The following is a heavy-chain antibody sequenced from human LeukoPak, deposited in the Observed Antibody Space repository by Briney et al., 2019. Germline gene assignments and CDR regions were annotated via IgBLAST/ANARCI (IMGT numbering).Heavy chain of an antibody. CDR3: GRDALVGYFSYYYMDV. CDR2: ISNSGST. CDR1: GRPITSHY. Sequence: SETLSLTCTVSGRPITSHYWTWIRQSPVKGLEWIGDISNSGSTSYNHSLKSRVTISIATSKSQFSLKLSSVPAADTAVYYCGRDALVGYFSYYYMDVWGKGTTVTVSS. V-gene: IGHV4-59*11. J-gene: IGHJ6*03. D-gene: IGHD2-15*01.